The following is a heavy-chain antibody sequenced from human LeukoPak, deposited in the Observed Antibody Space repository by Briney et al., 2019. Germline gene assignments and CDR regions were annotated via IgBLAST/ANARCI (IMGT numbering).Heavy chain of an antibody. CDR3: ARGDPNYDFWSGQPVFDY. D-gene: IGHD3-3*01. J-gene: IGHJ4*02. CDR1: GGSFSGYY. CDR2: INHSGST. Sequence: SETLSLTCAVYGGSFSGYYWSWIRQPPGKGLEWIGEINHSGSTNYNPSLKSRVTISVDTSKNQFSLKLSSVNAADTAVYYCARGDPNYDFWSGQPVFDYWGQGTLVTVSS. V-gene: IGHV4-34*01.